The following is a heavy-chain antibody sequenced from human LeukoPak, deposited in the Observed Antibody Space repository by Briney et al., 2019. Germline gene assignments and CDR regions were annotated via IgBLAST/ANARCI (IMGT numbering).Heavy chain of an antibody. V-gene: IGHV3-48*03. J-gene: IGHJ5*02. CDR2: ISSSGSTI. Sequence: PGGSLRLSCAASGFTFSSYEMNWVRQAPGKGQEWVSYISSSGSTIYYADSVKGRFTISRDNAKNSLYLQMNSLRAEDTAVYYCARGRVYDWFDPWGQGTLVTVSS. D-gene: IGHD3-16*01. CDR3: ARGRVYDWFDP. CDR1: GFTFSSYE.